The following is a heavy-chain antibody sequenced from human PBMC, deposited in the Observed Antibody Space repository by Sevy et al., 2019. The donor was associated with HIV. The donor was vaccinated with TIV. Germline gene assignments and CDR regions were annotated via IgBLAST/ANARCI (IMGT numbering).Heavy chain of an antibody. J-gene: IGHJ4*02. Sequence: ASVKGSCKVYGYTLSEFSIHWVRQAPGKGLEWMGGFDPEDGDTIYAQKFQGRLTMTEDTSTDTAYMELSSLRSEDTAVYYCATDPYTDAYYYDYWGQGSLFTVSS. D-gene: IGHD5-12*01. CDR1: GYTLSEFS. CDR2: FDPEDGDT. CDR3: ATDPYTDAYYYDY. V-gene: IGHV1-24*01.